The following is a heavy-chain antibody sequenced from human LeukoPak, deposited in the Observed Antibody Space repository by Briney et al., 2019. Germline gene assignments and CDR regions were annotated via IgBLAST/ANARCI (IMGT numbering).Heavy chain of an antibody. Sequence: SETLSLTCTVSGGSISSSSYYWGWIRQPPGKGLEWIGSIYYSGSTYYTPSLKSRVTISVDTSKNQFSLKLSSVTAADTAVYYCARREAVAGTYYYYMDVWGKGTTVTVSS. V-gene: IGHV4-39*01. J-gene: IGHJ6*03. CDR1: GGSISSSSYY. CDR3: ARREAVAGTYYYYMDV. D-gene: IGHD6-19*01. CDR2: IYYSGST.